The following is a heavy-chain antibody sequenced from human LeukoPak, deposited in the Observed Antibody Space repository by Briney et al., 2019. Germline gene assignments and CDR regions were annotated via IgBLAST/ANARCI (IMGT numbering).Heavy chain of an antibody. V-gene: IGHV5-51*01. Sequence: GESLKIFCWGSGYSLTTFSIAWGRQMAGRGVGWMRIISPGDTHTRYSPSFHGQDTISADKSISTAYPQWSSLKASDTAMYYCARRVAGLDYWGQGNLVTVSS. CDR3: ARRVAGLDY. CDR2: ISPGDTHT. D-gene: IGHD6-19*01. CDR1: GYSLTTFS. J-gene: IGHJ4*02.